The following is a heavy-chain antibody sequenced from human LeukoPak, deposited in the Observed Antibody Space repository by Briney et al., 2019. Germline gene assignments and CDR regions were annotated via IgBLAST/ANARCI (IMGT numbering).Heavy chain of an antibody. V-gene: IGHV1-69*05. CDR1: GGTFISYA. CDR2: IIPIFGTA. J-gene: IGHJ4*02. D-gene: IGHD2-15*01. Sequence: ASVKVSCKASGGTFISYAISWVRQAPGQGLEWMGGIIPIFGTANYAPKFQGRVTMTTDTSTSTAYMELRSLRSDDTAVYYCARVNPGMNIVVVVAASGLEYYFDYWGQGTLVTVSS. CDR3: ARVNPGMNIVVVVAASGLEYYFDY.